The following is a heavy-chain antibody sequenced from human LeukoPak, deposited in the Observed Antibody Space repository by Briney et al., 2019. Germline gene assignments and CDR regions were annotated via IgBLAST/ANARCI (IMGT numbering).Heavy chain of an antibody. J-gene: IGHJ5*02. CDR3: ARVLETNWFDP. CDR2: IYHSGST. V-gene: IGHV4-30-2*01. Sequence: SGTLSLTCAVSGGSISSGGYSWSWIRQPPGKGLEWIGYIYHSGSTYYNPSLKSRVTISVDRSKNQFSLKLSSVTAADTAVYYCARVLETNWFDPWGQGTLVTVSS. D-gene: IGHD1-1*01. CDR1: GGSISSGGYS.